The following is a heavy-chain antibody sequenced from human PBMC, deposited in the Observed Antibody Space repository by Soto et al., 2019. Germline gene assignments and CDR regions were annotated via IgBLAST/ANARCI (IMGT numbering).Heavy chain of an antibody. CDR2: IYQSGSV. CDR1: GYSISFGYY. CDR3: AGGPKFLWNYFDH. Sequence: SETLSLTCTVSGYSISFGYYWGWIRQPPGKGLEWIGSIYQSGSVYYSPSLKSRVTISVDTAKNQFSLKVNSVTAADTAVYYCAGGPKFLWNYFDHWGQGSLVTVSS. D-gene: IGHD3-10*01. V-gene: IGHV4-38-2*02. J-gene: IGHJ4*02.